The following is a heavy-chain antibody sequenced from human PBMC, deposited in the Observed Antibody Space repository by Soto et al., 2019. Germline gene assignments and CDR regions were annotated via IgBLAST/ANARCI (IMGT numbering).Heavy chain of an antibody. D-gene: IGHD6-19*01. Sequence: GGSLRLSCAASGFTFSSYAMSWVRQAPGKGLEWVSAISGSGGSTYYADSVKGRFTISSDKSKNTLYLQMNRLRAEDTGVYYCDKGSHSVWYSGGWDCFDYWGQGTLVTVSS. CDR3: DKGSHSVWYSGGWDCFDY. V-gene: IGHV3-23*01. CDR2: ISGSGGST. J-gene: IGHJ4*02. CDR1: GFTFSSYA.